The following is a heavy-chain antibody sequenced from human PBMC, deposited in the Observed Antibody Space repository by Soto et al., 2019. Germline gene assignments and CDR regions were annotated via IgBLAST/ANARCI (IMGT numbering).Heavy chain of an antibody. CDR2: IYWDDDK. CDR3: ALRGVFVDDYGDPEEGEYFQH. D-gene: IGHD4-17*01. Sequence: QITLKESGPTLVKPTQTLTLTCTFSGFSLSTSGVGVGWIRQPPGKALEWLAIIYWDDDKRYSPSLKSRLTITKDTSKNQVVLTMTNMDPVDTATYYCALRGVFVDDYGDPEEGEYFQHWGQGTLVTVSS. V-gene: IGHV2-5*02. J-gene: IGHJ1*01. CDR1: GFSLSTSGVG.